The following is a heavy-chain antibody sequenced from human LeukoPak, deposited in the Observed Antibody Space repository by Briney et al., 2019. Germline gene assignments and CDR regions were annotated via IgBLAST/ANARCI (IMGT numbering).Heavy chain of an antibody. CDR2: INQSGTC. CDR3: ARLPFSQRAGYYGMDV. V-gene: IGHV4-34*01. Sequence: PSETLSLICAVYGESFSGYYWSWIRQPPGKGLEWIGEINQSGTCSYNPSLRSRFTILVDTSKNQFSLTLDSVTAADTAVYYCARLPFSQRAGYYGMDVWGQGTTVTVSS. CDR1: GESFSGYY. D-gene: IGHD2-2*01. J-gene: IGHJ6*02.